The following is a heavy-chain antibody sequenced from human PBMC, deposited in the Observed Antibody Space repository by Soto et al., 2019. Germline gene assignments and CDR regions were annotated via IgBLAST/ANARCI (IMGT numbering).Heavy chain of an antibody. J-gene: IGHJ5*02. CDR1: GFTFSSYS. D-gene: IGHD3-3*01. Sequence: PGGSLRLSCAASGFTFSSYSMNWVRQAPGKGLEWVSSISSSSSYIYYADSVKGRFTISRDNAKNSLYLQMNSLRAEDTAVYYCARDHDVLRFLEGARAWGKGTLVTVSS. CDR2: ISSSSSYI. CDR3: ARDHDVLRFLEGARA. V-gene: IGHV3-21*01.